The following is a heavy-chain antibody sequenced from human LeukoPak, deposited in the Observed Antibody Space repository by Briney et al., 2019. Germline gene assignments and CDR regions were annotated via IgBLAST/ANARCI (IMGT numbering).Heavy chain of an antibody. CDR2: FYYTGST. CDR1: GDSTSSSTYY. Sequence: SETLSLTCTVSGDSTSSSTYYWGWIRQPPGRGLEWLGSFYYTGSTYYHPSLKSRVTITVDKTKNQFSLKLSSFTAADTAVYYFSGSRLTIIVVVPDRGYMDVWGKGTTVTVSS. J-gene: IGHJ6*03. V-gene: IGHV4-39*01. D-gene: IGHD3-22*01. CDR3: SGSRLTIIVVVPDRGYMDV.